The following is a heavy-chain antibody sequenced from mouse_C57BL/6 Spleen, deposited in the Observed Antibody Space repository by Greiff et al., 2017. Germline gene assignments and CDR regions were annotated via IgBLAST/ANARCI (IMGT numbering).Heavy chain of an antibody. CDR1: GYAFSSSW. D-gene: IGHD2-2*01. CDR2: IYPGDGDT. J-gene: IGHJ4*01. Sequence: VQLQESGPELVKPGASVKISCKASGYAFSSSWMNWVKQRPGKGLEWIGRIYPGDGDTNYNGKFKGKATLTADKSSSTAYMQLSSLTSEDSAVYFCARVTGGYDGGYAMDYWGQGTPVTVSS. V-gene: IGHV1-82*01. CDR3: ARVTGGYDGGYAMDY.